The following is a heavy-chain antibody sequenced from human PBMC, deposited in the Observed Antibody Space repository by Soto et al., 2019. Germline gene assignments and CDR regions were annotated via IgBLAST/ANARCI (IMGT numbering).Heavy chain of an antibody. CDR3: ARSEEDSGYYYYGLDV. J-gene: IGHJ6*02. V-gene: IGHV6-1*01. D-gene: IGHD2-15*01. CDR2: TYYRSRWYS. CDR1: GDSVSSSSVA. Sequence: SQTLSLTCVISGDSVSSSSVAWNWVRQSPSRGLEWLGRTYYRSRWYSDFAVSVRGRIVINADTSKNQFSLQLNSVTPEDTAVYFWARSEEDSGYYYYGLDVWGQGTTGTVSS.